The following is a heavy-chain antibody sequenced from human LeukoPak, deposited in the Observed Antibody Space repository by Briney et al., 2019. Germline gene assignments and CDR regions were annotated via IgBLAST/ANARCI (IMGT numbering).Heavy chain of an antibody. CDR3: ARLNPLEHLFSFYFDS. D-gene: IGHD3-3*01. CDR1: GDSISNGHYY. V-gene: IGHV4-39*01. Sequence: SETLSLTCSVSGDSISNGHYYWGWIRQPPGKGLEWLSTISSRGSTFYNPSLKSRVTISVDTSKNQISLNLSSVTASDTSLYYCARLNPLEHLFSFYFDSWGQGILATVSS. CDR2: ISSRGST. J-gene: IGHJ4*02.